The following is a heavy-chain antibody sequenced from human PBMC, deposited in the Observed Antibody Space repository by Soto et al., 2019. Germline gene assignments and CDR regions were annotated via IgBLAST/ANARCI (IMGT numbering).Heavy chain of an antibody. CDR3: ARVANGDYEPYYFDY. J-gene: IGHJ4*02. Sequence: QLQLQESGPGLVKPSETLSLTCTVSGGSISSSSYYWGWIRQPPGKGLEWIGSIYYSGSTYYNPSLKSRVTISVDTSKNQFSLKLSSVTAADTAVYYCARVANGDYEPYYFDYWGQGTLVTVSS. CDR1: GGSISSSSYY. D-gene: IGHD4-17*01. CDR2: IYYSGST. V-gene: IGHV4-39*01.